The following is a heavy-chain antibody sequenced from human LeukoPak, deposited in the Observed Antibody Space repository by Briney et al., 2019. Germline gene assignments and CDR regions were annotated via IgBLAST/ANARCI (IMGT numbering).Heavy chain of an antibody. CDR2: ISYDGSNK. D-gene: IGHD2/OR15-2a*01. Sequence: PGGSLRLSCAASGFTFSSYVIHWVRQAPGKGLEWVALISYDGSNKYYEDSVKGRFTISRDNSKNSLYLQMKSLRAEDTAVYYCARGKTSQNIVTRKTYNWFDPWGQGTLVTVSS. CDR1: GFTFSSYV. J-gene: IGHJ5*02. CDR3: ARGKTSQNIVTRKTYNWFDP. V-gene: IGHV3-30*04.